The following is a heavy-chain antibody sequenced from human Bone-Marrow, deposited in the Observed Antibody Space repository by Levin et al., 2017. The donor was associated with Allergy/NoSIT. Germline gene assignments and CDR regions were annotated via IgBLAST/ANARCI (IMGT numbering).Heavy chain of an antibody. J-gene: IGHJ3*02. CDR3: ARSPWAIVVVPAAIRSAFDI. CDR2: INPNSGGT. Sequence: ASVKVSCKASGYTFTGYYMHWVRQAPGQGLEWMGRINPNSGGTNYAQKFQGRVTMTRDTSISTAYMELSRLRSDDTAVYYCARSPWAIVVVPAAIRSAFDIWGQGTMVTVSS. D-gene: IGHD2-2*02. V-gene: IGHV1-2*06. CDR1: GYTFTGYY.